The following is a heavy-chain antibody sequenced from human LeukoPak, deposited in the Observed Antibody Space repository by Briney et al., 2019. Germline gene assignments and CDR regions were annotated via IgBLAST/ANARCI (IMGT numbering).Heavy chain of an antibody. CDR1: GGSISSYY. Sequence: PSETLSLTCTVSGGSISSYYWSWIRQPAGKGLEWIGRIYTSGSTNYDPSLKSRVTMPVDTSKNQFSLKLSSVTAADTAVYYCERIQRSSSPRVYYYYYMDVWGKGTTVTVSS. CDR3: ERIQRSSSPRVYYYYYMDV. D-gene: IGHD6-6*01. V-gene: IGHV4-4*07. J-gene: IGHJ6*03. CDR2: IYTSGST.